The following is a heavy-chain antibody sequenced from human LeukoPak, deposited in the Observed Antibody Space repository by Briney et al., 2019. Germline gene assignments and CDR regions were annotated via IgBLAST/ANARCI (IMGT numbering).Heavy chain of an antibody. V-gene: IGHV4-59*01. D-gene: IGHD3-3*01. J-gene: IGHJ6*02. CDR3: ARERYYDFWSGYGTVMYGMDV. CDR1: GGSISSYY. CDR2: IYYSGST. Sequence: SETLSLTCTVSGGSISSYYWSWIRQPPGKGLEWIGYIYYSGSTNYNPSLKSRVTISVDTSKNQFSLKLSSVTAADTAVYYCARERYYDFWSGYGTVMYGMDVWGQGTLVTVSS.